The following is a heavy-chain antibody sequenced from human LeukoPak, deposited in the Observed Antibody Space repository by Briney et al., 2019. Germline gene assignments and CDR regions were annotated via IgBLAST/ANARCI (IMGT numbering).Heavy chain of an antibody. CDR2: IKSKIDGGTT. D-gene: IGHD2-15*01. CDR3: TTSIVLTGSDY. CDR1: GFTFTDAW. V-gene: IGHV3-15*01. Sequence: GALRLSCAASGFTFTDAWMTWVRQAPGKGLEWVGRIKSKIDGGTTDYAPPVKGRFTISRDDSKNMLYLQMNSLKTEDTAVYYCTTSIVLTGSDYWGQGTLVTVSP. J-gene: IGHJ4*02.